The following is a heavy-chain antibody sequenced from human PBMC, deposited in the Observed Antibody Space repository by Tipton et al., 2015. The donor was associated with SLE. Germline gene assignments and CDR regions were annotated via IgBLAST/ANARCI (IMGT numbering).Heavy chain of an antibody. D-gene: IGHD2-2*01. Sequence: TLSLTCTVSGGSISSGGYYWSWIRQPAGRGLEWIGRIFGSGSANYNPSLKSRVTISVDTSKNQFSLKLSSVTAADTAVYYCARGYQLPLGPYYYYYMDVWGKGTTVTVSS. CDR3: ARGYQLPLGPYYYYYMDV. V-gene: IGHV4-61*02. CDR1: GGSISSGGYY. J-gene: IGHJ6*03. CDR2: IFGSGSA.